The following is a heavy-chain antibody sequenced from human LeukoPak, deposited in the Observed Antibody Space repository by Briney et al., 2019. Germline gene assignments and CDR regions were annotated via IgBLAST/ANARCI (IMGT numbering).Heavy chain of an antibody. D-gene: IGHD2/OR15-2a*01. J-gene: IGHJ5*02. CDR2: IYNGVNT. CDR1: GASVSSASY. CDR3: ARSPAVNRWAFDP. Sequence: SETLSLTCTVSGASVSSASYWSWIRQPPGKGVEWIAHIYNGVNTNYNPSLKSRVTISVDTSKNQFSLRLNSVTAADTAVYYCARSPAVNRWAFDPLGQGSLVTVSS. V-gene: IGHV4-61*01.